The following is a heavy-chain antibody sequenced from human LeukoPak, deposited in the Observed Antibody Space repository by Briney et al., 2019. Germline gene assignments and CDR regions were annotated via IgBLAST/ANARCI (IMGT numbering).Heavy chain of an antibody. CDR1: GGSISGGNW. CDR2: IYHSGNT. CDR3: ASLPRSSTSWGWFDP. Sequence: PSGTLSLTCAVSGGSISGGNWWSWVRQPPGKGLEWIGEIYHSGNTNYNPSLKGRVTISLDKSNNQFSLRLTSVTAADTAVYYCASLPRSSTSWGWFDPWGQGTLVTVSS. D-gene: IGHD2-2*01. J-gene: IGHJ5*02. V-gene: IGHV4-4*02.